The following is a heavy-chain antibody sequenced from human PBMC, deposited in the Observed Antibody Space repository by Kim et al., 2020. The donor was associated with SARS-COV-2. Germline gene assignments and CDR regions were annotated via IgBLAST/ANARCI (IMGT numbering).Heavy chain of an antibody. Sequence: GGSLRLSCAASGFTVSSNYMSWVRQAPGKGLEWVSVIYSGGSTYYADSVKGRFTISRDNSKNTLYLQMNSLRAEDTAVYYCARDGSGGSDYYGMDVWGQGTTVTVSS. CDR2: IYSGGST. J-gene: IGHJ6*02. CDR3: ARDGSGGSDYYGMDV. D-gene: IGHD2-15*01. CDR1: GFTVSSNY. V-gene: IGHV3-53*01.